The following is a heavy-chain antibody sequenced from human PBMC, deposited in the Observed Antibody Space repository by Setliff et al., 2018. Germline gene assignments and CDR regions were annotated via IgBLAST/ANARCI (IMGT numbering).Heavy chain of an antibody. CDR2: IKSVTEDAAT. CDR3: ATGPRDNRNFLNRLGS. Sequence: GGSLRLSCAASGITFKNAWMTWVRQAPGKGLEWVGRIKSVTEDAATDLAAAVKGRFTMSRDDSRNTVYLQMSSLKSEDTAIYYCATGPRDNRNFLNRLGSWGQGTLVTVSS. CDR1: GITFKNAW. D-gene: IGHD3-9*01. J-gene: IGHJ5*01. V-gene: IGHV3-15*01.